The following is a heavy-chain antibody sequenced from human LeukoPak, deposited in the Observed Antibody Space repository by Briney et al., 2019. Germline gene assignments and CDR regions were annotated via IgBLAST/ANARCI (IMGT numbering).Heavy chain of an antibody. Sequence: PSETLSLTCTVSGGSISSSSYYWGWIRQPPGKGLEWIGSIYYSGSTYYNPSLKSRVTISVNTSKTQFSLKLSSVPAADTAVYYCARERGYSFNWFDPWGQGTLVTVSS. CDR3: ARERGYSFNWFDP. V-gene: IGHV4-39*01. CDR2: IYYSGST. CDR1: GGSISSSSYY. J-gene: IGHJ5*02. D-gene: IGHD4-23*01.